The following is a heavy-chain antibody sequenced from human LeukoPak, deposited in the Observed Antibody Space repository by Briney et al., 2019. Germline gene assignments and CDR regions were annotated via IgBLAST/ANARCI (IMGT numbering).Heavy chain of an antibody. D-gene: IGHD3-22*01. CDR2: IYYSGST. CDR1: GGSISSGGYY. J-gene: IGHJ4*02. V-gene: IGHV4-31*03. Sequence: SETLSLTCTVSGGSISSGGYYWSWIRQHPGKGLEWTGYIYYSGSTYYNPSLKSRVTISVDTSKHQFSLKLSSVTAADTAVYYCARVDDSSGYYYPEIYFDYWGQGTLVTVSS. CDR3: ARVDDSSGYYYPEIYFDY.